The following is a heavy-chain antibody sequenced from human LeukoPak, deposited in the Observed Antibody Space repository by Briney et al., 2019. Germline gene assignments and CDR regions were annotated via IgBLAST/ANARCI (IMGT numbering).Heavy chain of an antibody. V-gene: IGHV3-23*01. J-gene: IGHJ4*02. CDR3: AKESIYDFWSGYHYYFDY. D-gene: IGHD3-3*01. CDR1: GFTFSSYA. CDR2: ISGSGGST. Sequence: PGGSLRLSCAASGFTFSSYAMSWVRQAPGKGLEWVSAISGSGGSTYYADSVKGRFTISRDNSKNTLYLQMNSLRAEDTAVYYCAKESIYDFWSGYHYYFDYWGQGTLVTVSS.